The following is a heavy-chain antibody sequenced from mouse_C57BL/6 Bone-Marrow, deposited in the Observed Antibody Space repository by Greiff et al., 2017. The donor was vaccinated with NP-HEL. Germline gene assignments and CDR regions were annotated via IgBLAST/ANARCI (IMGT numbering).Heavy chain of an antibody. V-gene: IGHV5-4*03. Sequence: EVMLVESGGGLVKPGGSLKLSCAASGFTFSSYAMSWVRQTPEKRLEWVATISDGGSYTYYPDNVKGRFTISRDNAKNNLYLQMSHLKSEDTAMYYCARAHGSSYWYFDVWGTGTTVTVSS. D-gene: IGHD1-1*01. CDR1: GFTFSSYA. CDR2: ISDGGSYT. J-gene: IGHJ1*03. CDR3: ARAHGSSYWYFDV.